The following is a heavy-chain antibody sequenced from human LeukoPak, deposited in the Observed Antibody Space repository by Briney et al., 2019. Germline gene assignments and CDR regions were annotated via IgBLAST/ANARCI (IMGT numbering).Heavy chain of an antibody. D-gene: IGHD1-26*01. CDR3: ARERPRMYSGSYFPPKDYYYYGMDV. V-gene: IGHV3-53*01. Sequence: PGGSLRLSCAASGFTVSSNYMTWVRQAPGKGLEWVSVMYSGGSTYYADSVQGQFTISRDSSKNTLYLQMNSLRAEDTAVYYCARERPRMYSGSYFPPKDYYYYGMDVWGQGTTVTVSS. J-gene: IGHJ6*02. CDR2: MYSGGST. CDR1: GFTVSSNY.